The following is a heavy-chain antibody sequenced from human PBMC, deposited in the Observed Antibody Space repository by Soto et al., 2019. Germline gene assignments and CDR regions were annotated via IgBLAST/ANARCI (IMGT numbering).Heavy chain of an antibody. J-gene: IGHJ4*01. CDR1: GGSISSSSYY. V-gene: IGHV4-39*01. Sequence: SETLSLTCTVSGGSISSSSYYWGWIRQPPGKGLEWIGSIYYSGSTYYNPSLKSRVTISVDTSKNQFSLKLSSVTAADTAVYYCARIPPGEQLFDYWGHGTLVTVSS. CDR2: IYYSGST. D-gene: IGHD6-13*01. CDR3: ARIPPGEQLFDY.